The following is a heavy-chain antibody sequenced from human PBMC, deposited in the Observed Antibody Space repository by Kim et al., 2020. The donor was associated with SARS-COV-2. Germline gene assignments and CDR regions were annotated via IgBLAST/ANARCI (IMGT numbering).Heavy chain of an antibody. D-gene: IGHD3-9*01. V-gene: IGHV3-30*03. CDR1: GFTFSTYG. CDR3: ARDKRIGDILTAFYYYGMDV. CDR2: ISYDGSHK. Sequence: GGSLRLSCAASGFTFSTYGMHWVRQAPGKGLEWVTDISYDGSHKYYADSVKGRFTISRDNSRNTLYLQLNSLRPEDTAVYYCARDKRIGDILTAFYYYGMDVWGQGTTVTVSS. J-gene: IGHJ6*02.